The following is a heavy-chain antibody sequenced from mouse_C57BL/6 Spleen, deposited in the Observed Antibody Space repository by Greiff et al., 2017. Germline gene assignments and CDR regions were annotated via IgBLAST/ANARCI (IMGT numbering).Heavy chain of an antibody. V-gene: IGHV1-72*01. D-gene: IGHD2-3*01. CDR2: IDPNSGGT. J-gene: IGHJ2*01. CDR3: ARRDDGYYDYFDY. Sequence: QVHVKQPGAELVKPGASVKLSCKASGYTFTSYWMHWVKQRPGRGLEWIGRIDPNSGGTKYNEKFKSKAPLTVDKPSSTAYMQLSSLTSEDSAVYYCARRDDGYYDYFDYWGQGTTLTVSS. CDR1: GYTFTSYW.